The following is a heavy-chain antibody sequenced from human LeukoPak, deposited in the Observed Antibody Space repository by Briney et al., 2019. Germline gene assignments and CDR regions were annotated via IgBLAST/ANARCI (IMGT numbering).Heavy chain of an antibody. J-gene: IGHJ6*03. CDR1: GGSISSGSYY. V-gene: IGHV4-61*02. D-gene: IGHD6-19*01. CDR2: IYTSGST. Sequence: TTSETLSLTCTVSGGSISSGSYYWSWIRQPAGKGLEWIGRIYTSGSTNYNPSLKRRVTISVDTSKNQFSLKLSSVTAADTAVYYCARNIAVAGRGDYMDVWGKGTTVTISS. CDR3: ARNIAVAGRGDYMDV.